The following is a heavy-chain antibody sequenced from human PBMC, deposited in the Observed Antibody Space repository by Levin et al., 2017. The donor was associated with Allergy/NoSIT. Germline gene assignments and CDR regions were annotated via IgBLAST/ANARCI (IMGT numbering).Heavy chain of an antibody. CDR1: GGTFSRYA. D-gene: IGHD5-18*01. CDR3: AGGWGTAMAGYYYYYGMDV. CDR2: IIPIFGSA. J-gene: IGHJ6*02. Sequence: SVKVSCKASGGTFSRYAISWVRQAPGQGLEWMGGIIPIFGSANYAQKFQGRVTITADESTSRAYMELSSLRSEDTAVYYCAGGWGTAMAGYYYYYGMDVWGQGTTVTVSS. V-gene: IGHV1-69*13.